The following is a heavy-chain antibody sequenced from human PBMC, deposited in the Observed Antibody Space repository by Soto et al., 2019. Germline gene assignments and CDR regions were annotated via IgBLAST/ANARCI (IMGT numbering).Heavy chain of an antibody. V-gene: IGHV4-59*01. CDR3: ARRVVSSGSRDAFDL. CDR1: GGSITTYY. D-gene: IGHD6-19*01. CDR2: IYYSGST. J-gene: IGHJ3*01. Sequence: QVQLQESGPGLVKPAETLSLICSVSGGSITTYYWSWIRQPPGKGLEWIGHIYYSGSTNYNPSLKSRVAISVDMSKNQFSLKLSSVTAADTAFYYCARRVVSSGSRDAFDLWGQGTMVTVSS.